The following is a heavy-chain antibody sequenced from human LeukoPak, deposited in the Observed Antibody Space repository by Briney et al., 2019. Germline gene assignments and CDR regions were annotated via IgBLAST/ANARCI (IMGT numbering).Heavy chain of an antibody. CDR1: GGSVSSGSYY. J-gene: IGHJ5*02. CDR2: IYYSGST. CDR3: ARVGPLTRMFDP. D-gene: IGHD3-22*01. Sequence: PSETLSLTCTVSGGSVSSGSYYWSWIRQPPGKGLEWIGYIYYSGSTNYNPSLKSRVTISVDTSKNQFSLKLSSVTAADTAVYYCARVGPLTRMFDPWGQGTLVTVSS. V-gene: IGHV4-61*01.